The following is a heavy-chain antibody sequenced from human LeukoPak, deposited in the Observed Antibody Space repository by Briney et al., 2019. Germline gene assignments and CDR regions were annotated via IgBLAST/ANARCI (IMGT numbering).Heavy chain of an antibody. CDR2: INPNSGGT. Sequence: ASVKVCCKASGYTFTAYYIHWVRQVPGQGLQWMGWINPNSGGTNYPQKFQGRVTMTTDTSISTAYMELSSLRSDDTAVYFCARDAIVRDYSYSDYWGQGTLVTVSS. V-gene: IGHV1-2*02. CDR3: ARDAIVRDYSYSDY. CDR1: GYTFTAYY. D-gene: IGHD4-11*01. J-gene: IGHJ4*02.